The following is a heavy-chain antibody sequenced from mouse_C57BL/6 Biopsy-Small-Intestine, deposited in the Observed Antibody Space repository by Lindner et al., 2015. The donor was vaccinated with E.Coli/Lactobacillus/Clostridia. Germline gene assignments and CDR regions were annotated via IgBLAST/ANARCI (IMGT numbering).Heavy chain of an antibody. CDR3: ASYGYDFDY. CDR2: INPNNGGT. J-gene: IGHJ2*01. D-gene: IGHD2-2*01. Sequence: VQLQESGPELVKPGASVKMSCKASGYTFTDYNMHWMKQSHGKSLEWIGYINPNNGGTAYNQKFKGKATLTVNKSSSTAYMEFRSLTSEDSAVYYCASYGYDFDYWGQGTTLTVSS. V-gene: IGHV1-22*01. CDR1: GYTFTDYN.